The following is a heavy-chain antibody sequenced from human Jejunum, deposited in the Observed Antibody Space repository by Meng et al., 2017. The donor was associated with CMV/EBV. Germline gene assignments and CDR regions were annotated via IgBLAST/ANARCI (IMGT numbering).Heavy chain of an antibody. CDR3: ARDRREYYYDSSGVFDY. V-gene: IGHV3-53*01. D-gene: IGHD3-22*01. Sequence: SVSTNYMSWVRQAPGKGLEWVSVIYSNGNTYYADSVKGRFTISGDNSKNMLFLQMNSLRAEDTAVYYCARDRREYYYDSSGVFDYWGQGTLVTVSS. CDR2: IYSNGNT. CDR1: SVSTNY. J-gene: IGHJ4*02.